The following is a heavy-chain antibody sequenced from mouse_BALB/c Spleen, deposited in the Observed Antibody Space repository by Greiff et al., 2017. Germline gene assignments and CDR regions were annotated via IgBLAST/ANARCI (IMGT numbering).Heavy chain of an antibody. Sequence: QVQLQQPGAELVRPGASVKLSCKASGYTFTSYWINWVKQRPGQGLEWIGNIYPSDSYTNYNQKFKDKATLTVDKSSSTAYMQLSSPTSEDSAVYYCTRNYGYAMDYRGQGTSVTVSS. D-gene: IGHD1-1*01. CDR2: IYPSDSYT. CDR3: TRNYGYAMDY. CDR1: GYTFTSYW. J-gene: IGHJ4*01. V-gene: IGHV1-69*02.